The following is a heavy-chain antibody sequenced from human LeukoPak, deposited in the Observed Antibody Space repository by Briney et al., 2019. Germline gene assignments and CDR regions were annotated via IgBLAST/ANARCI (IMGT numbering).Heavy chain of an antibody. V-gene: IGHV1-8*01. CDR3: ARSFEAAAAMGYYYDYGRDV. CDR1: GYTFTSYD. J-gene: IGHJ6*01. CDR2: MKTNSGNT. D-gene: IGHD6-13*01. Sequence: ASVKLSCKASGYTFTSYDINWVRQATGHGLEWMGWMKTNSGNTGYAQKFPRRVTMTRNTSISTAYMELSSLRSEDTAVYYCARSFEAAAAMGYYYDYGRDVWGQGATVTVSS.